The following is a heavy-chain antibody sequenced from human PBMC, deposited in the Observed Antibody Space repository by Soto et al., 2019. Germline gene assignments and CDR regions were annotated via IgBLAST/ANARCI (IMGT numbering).Heavy chain of an antibody. J-gene: IGHJ5*02. CDR2: IYYAGST. V-gene: IGHV4-59*08. D-gene: IGHD3-3*02. CDR1: GGSFSPNY. CDR3: ARLGAFYQSLDP. Sequence: QLPLQESGPGLVKPSETLSITCTVSGGSFSPNYWSWIRQPPGKGLEWVGYIYYAGSTSYNPSLKSRVTISLDTSKSQFSLSLSSVTAADTAVYYCARLGAFYQSLDPWGPGTLVTVSS.